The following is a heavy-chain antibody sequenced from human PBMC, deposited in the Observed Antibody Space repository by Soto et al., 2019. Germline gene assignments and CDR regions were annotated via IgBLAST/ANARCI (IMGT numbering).Heavy chain of an antibody. V-gene: IGHV5-51*01. D-gene: IGHD3-22*01. CDR2: IHPGDSGT. Sequence: PGESLKISCKRSGYRFTSYWIGWVGQMPGKGLEWMGIIHPGDSGTRYSPSFQGQVTISDDKSISTAYLQWSSLKASDTAMYYCSRPHYYDSSGLKYYFDYWGQGTLVTVSS. CDR1: GYRFTSYW. J-gene: IGHJ4*02. CDR3: SRPHYYDSSGLKYYFDY.